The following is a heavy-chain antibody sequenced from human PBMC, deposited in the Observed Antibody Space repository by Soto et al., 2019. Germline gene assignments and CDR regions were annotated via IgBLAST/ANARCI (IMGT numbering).Heavy chain of an antibody. CDR1: GGSISSYY. J-gene: IGHJ4*02. Sequence: QVQLQESGPGLVKPSETLSLTCTVSGGSISSYYWSWIRQPPGKGLEWIGYIYYSGSTNYNPSLKSRVTISVDTSKNQFSLKLSSVTAADTAVYYCASHYYDYIWGSYRGYFDYWGQGTRVTVSS. CDR3: ASHYYDYIWGSYRGYFDY. V-gene: IGHV4-59*01. D-gene: IGHD3-16*02. CDR2: IYYSGST.